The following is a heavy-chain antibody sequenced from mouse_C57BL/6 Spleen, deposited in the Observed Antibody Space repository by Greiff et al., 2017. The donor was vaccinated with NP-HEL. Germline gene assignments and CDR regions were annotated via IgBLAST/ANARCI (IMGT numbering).Heavy chain of an antibody. V-gene: IGHV1-22*01. D-gene: IGHD2-5*01. CDR2: INPNNGGT. J-gene: IGHJ1*03. CDR1: GYTFTDYN. Sequence: VQLQQSGPELVKPGASVKMSCKASGYTFTDYNMPWVKQSHGKSLEWIGYINPNNGGTSYNQKFKGKATLTVNKSSSTAYMELRSLTSEDSAVYYCARGGYYSNSRYFDVWGTGTTVTVSS. CDR3: ARGGYYSNSRYFDV.